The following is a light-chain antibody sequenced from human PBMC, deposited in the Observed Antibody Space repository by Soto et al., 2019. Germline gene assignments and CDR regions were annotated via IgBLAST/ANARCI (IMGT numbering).Light chain of an antibody. CDR2: EVS. CDR1: SSDVGAYNY. Sequence: ACRSRGQADNITNNGNSSDVGAYNYVSWYQQLPGKAPKLIIYEVSKRPSGVPDRFSGSKSGNTASLTVSGLQAEDEADYYCTSYAGTYRFFYAFRPGTKVTVL. V-gene: IGLV2-8*02. J-gene: IGLJ1*01. CDR3: TSYAGTYRFFYA.